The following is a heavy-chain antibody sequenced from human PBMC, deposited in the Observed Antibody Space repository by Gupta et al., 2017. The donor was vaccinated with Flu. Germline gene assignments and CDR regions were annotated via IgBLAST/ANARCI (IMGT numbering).Heavy chain of an antibody. J-gene: IGHJ2*01. CDR1: GGSFSGYY. Sequence: QVQLQPWGAGLLKPSETLSLTCAVYGGSFSGYYWRWIRQPPGKGLEWIGEINHSGSTNYNPSLKSRVTISVDTSKNQFSLKLSSVTAADTAVYYCARVRDGHGSGRRIGYFDLWGRGTLVTVSS. CDR3: ARVRDGHGSGRRIGYFDL. CDR2: INHSGST. V-gene: IGHV4-34*01. D-gene: IGHD3-10*01.